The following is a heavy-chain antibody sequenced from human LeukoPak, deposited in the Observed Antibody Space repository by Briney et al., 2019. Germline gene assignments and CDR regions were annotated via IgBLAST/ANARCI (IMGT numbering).Heavy chain of an antibody. V-gene: IGHV3-7*03. Sequence: GGSLRLSCAASEFTFSRYWMSWVRQAPGKGLEWVANIKQDGSTKYYLDSVKGRLTVSRDNAKTSVFLPINSLRAEDTAIYYCARIGYSSSSFDYWGQGTLVTVSS. J-gene: IGHJ4*02. CDR2: IKQDGSTK. D-gene: IGHD6-6*01. CDR3: ARIGYSSSSFDY. CDR1: EFTFSRYW.